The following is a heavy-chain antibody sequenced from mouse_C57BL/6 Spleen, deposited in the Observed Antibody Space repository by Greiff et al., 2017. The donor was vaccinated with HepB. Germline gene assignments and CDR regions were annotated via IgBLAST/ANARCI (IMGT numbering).Heavy chain of an antibody. Sequence: VQLQQSGAELVKPGASVKLSCKASGYTFTEYTIHWVKQRSGQGLEWIGWFYPGSGSIKYNEKFKDKATLTADKSSSTVYMELSRLTSEDSAVYFCARHEDDYGSSYLAWFAYWGQGTLVTVSA. CDR1: GYTFTEYT. CDR2: FYPGSGSI. D-gene: IGHD1-1*01. J-gene: IGHJ3*01. CDR3: ARHEDDYGSSYLAWFAY. V-gene: IGHV1-62-2*01.